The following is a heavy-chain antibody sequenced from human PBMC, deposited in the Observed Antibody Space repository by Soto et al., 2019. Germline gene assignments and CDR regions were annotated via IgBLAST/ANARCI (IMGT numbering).Heavy chain of an antibody. Sequence: SETLSLTCTVSGGSISSYYWSLIRHPPGKGLEWIGYIYYSGSTNYNPSLKSRVTISVDTSKNQFSLKLSSVTAADTAVYYCASLMGIYSSGWPYYFDYWGQGTLVTVYS. CDR2: IYYSGST. CDR3: ASLMGIYSSGWPYYFDY. CDR1: GGSISSYY. D-gene: IGHD6-19*01. J-gene: IGHJ4*02. V-gene: IGHV4-59*01.